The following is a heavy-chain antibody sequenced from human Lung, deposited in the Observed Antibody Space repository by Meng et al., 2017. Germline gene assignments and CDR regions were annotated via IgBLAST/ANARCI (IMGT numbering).Heavy chain of an antibody. CDR2: INRDGTKP. Sequence: EVRWVGSGGGLVPPGGSLRLSCAASGFTFTDHWMHWFRQGPGKGLVWVSRINRDGTKPTYADSVKGRFTISRDNAKNTLYLQMNNLRAEDTAFYYCTNDRLNHWGQGALVTVSS. CDR3: TNDRLNH. J-gene: IGHJ1*01. CDR1: GFTFTDHW. D-gene: IGHD1-1*01. V-gene: IGHV3-74*01.